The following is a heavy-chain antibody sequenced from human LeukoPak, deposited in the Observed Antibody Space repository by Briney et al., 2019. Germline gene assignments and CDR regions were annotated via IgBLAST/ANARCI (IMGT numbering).Heavy chain of an antibody. D-gene: IGHD5-12*01. V-gene: IGHV4-59*08. CDR2: ISYSGST. CDR1: GGSISYYY. J-gene: IGHJ3*02. CDR3: ARHSRSGYSGYENAFNI. Sequence: SETLSLTCTVSGGSISYYYWSWIRQPPGKGLEWIGYISYSGSTNYNPSLKSRVTISRDTSKNQFSLKLSSVTAADTAVYYCARHSRSGYSGYENAFNIWGQGTMVTVSS.